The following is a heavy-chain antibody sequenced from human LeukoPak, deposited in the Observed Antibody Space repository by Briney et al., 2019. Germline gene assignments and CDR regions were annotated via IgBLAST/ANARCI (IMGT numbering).Heavy chain of an antibody. J-gene: IGHJ3*02. CDR3: ARGATDDSSDWYYAFDI. D-gene: IGHD6-19*01. CDR2: ICSSGSTI. CDR1: VFTFSDYY. V-gene: IGHV3-11*04. Sequence: GGPLRLSCAASVFTFSDYYMSCMRQAPGKGLEWVSYICSSGSTICYGDSVKGRFTIARNNAKNTLYLQMSSLKAEDTAVYYCARGATDDSSDWYYAFDIWGQGTMVTVSS.